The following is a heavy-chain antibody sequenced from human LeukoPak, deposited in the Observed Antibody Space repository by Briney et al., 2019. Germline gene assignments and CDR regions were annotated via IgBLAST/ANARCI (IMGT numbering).Heavy chain of an antibody. CDR3: AREGQWLRPYFDY. CDR2: INAGNGNT. J-gene: IGHJ4*02. V-gene: IGHV1-3*03. D-gene: IGHD5-12*01. Sequence: GASVKVSCKAAGYTFTSYAMHWVRQAPGQRLEWMGWINAGNGNTKYSQEFQGRVTITRDTSASTAYMELSSLRSEDMAVYYCAREGQWLRPYFDYWGQGTLVTVSS. CDR1: GYTFTSYA.